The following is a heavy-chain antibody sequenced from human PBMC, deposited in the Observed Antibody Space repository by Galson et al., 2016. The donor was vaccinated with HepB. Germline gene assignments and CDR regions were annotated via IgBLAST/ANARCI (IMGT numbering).Heavy chain of an antibody. D-gene: IGHD3-10*01. CDR3: AKATRGIRGVMIYGMDV. Sequence: LRLSCAASGFTFSNFGMSWVRQAPGKGLEWVSSISGTGDETYHADSVKGRFTISRDTPKNTLYLQRNSLKAADTAVYYCAKATRGIRGVMIYGMDVWGQGTTVTVS. J-gene: IGHJ6*02. V-gene: IGHV3-23*01. CDR2: ISGTGDET. CDR1: GFTFSNFG.